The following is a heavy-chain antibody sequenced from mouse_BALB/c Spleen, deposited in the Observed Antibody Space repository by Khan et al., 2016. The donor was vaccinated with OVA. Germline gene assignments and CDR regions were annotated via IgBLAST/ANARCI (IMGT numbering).Heavy chain of an antibody. J-gene: IGHJ3*01. CDR2: VNPNTDNI. Sequence: VQLKQSGPDLVKPGASVKISCKASGYSFTLYYMSWVKQSHGKSLEWIGRVNPNTDNINYNQEFKGKAILTVDKSSNTAYMELRSLTSEDSAVYFFARGYDVFASWGQGTWVTVSA. CDR3: ARGYDVFAS. D-gene: IGHD2-14*01. CDR1: GYSFTLYY. V-gene: IGHV1-26*01.